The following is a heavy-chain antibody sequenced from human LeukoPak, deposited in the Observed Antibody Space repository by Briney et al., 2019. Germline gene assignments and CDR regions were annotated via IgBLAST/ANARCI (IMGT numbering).Heavy chain of an antibody. CDR1: GFTFSSYN. Sequence: GGSLRLSCAASGFTFSSYNINWVRQAPGTGLEWVSSISYSSGYIFYADSVKGRFTISGDYAKNSVYLQMNSLRAEDTAVYYCAKLSPYGGMGYWGQGTLVTVSS. CDR3: AKLSPYGGMGY. D-gene: IGHD4-23*01. J-gene: IGHJ4*02. V-gene: IGHV3-21*04. CDR2: ISYSSGYI.